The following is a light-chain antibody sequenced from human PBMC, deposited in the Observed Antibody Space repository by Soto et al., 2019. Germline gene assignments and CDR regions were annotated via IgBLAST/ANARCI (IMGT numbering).Light chain of an antibody. CDR3: LHHNGYPPV. CDR1: QHITND. CDR2: LAY. J-gene: IGKJ2*01. V-gene: IGKV1-17*01. Sequence: DIQMTQSPSSLSASVGDTVTITCRASQHITNDCAWYQQKAGRAPKCLILLAYRLQTGVPSMFSGSVAGTEFSLTISSLQPEDFATYYCLHHNGYPPVFGQGTKVEIK.